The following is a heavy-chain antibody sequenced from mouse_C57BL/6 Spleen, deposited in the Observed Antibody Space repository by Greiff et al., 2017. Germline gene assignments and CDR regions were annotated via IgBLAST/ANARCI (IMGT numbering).Heavy chain of an antibody. D-gene: IGHD1-1*01. CDR2: IDPENGDT. CDR3: TTFITTVVPTY. CDR1: GFNIQDDY. Sequence: EVQLQQSGAELVRPGASVKLSCTASGFNIQDDYMHWVKQRPEQGLEWIGWIDPENGDTEYASKFQGKATITADTSSNTAYLQLSSLTSEDTAVYYCTTFITTVVPTYWGQGTTLTVSS. J-gene: IGHJ2*01. V-gene: IGHV14-4*01.